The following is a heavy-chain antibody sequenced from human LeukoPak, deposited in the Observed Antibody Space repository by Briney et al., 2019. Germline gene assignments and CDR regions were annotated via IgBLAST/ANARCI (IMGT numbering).Heavy chain of an antibody. D-gene: IGHD5-18*01. CDR2: IWYDGSNK. V-gene: IGHV3-33*06. J-gene: IGHJ4*02. CDR1: GFTFSSYG. Sequence: PGGSLRLSCAASGFTFSSYGMQWVRQAPGKGLEWVAVIWYDGSNKYYADSVKGRFTISRDNSKNTLYLQMNSLRAEDTAVYYCAKSGSYAYSYFDYWGQGTLVTISS. CDR3: AKSGSYAYSYFDY.